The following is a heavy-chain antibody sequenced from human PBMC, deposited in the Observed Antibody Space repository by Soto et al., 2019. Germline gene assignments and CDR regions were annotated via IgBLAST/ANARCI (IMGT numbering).Heavy chain of an antibody. CDR3: ARMGPGAGYWFDP. CDR2: IDWDDDK. J-gene: IGHJ5*02. D-gene: IGHD1-26*01. CDR1: GFSLSTSGMR. Sequence: SGPTLVNPTQTLTLTCTFSGFSLSTSGMRXSWIRQPPGKALEWLARIDWDDDKFYSTSLKTRPTISKDTSKNQVVLTMTNMDPVDTATYYCARMGPGAGYWFDPWGQGTLVTVSS. V-gene: IGHV2-70*04.